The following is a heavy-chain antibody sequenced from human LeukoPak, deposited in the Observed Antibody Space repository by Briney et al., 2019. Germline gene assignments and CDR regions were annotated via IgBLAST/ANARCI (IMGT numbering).Heavy chain of an antibody. V-gene: IGHV4-34*01. CDR1: GGSFSGYY. J-gene: IGHJ4*02. Sequence: SETLSLTCAVYGGSFSGYYWSWIRQPPGKGLEWIGEINHSGSTNYNPSLKSRVTISVDTSKNQFSLKLSPVTAADTAVYYCARALVGATEENFDYWGQGTLVTVSS. CDR2: INHSGST. D-gene: IGHD1-26*01. CDR3: ARALVGATEENFDY.